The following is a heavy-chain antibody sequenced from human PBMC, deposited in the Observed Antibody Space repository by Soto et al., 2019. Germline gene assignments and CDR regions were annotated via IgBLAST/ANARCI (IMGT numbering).Heavy chain of an antibody. CDR2: IYYSGST. CDR3: ASSRADGSGRYWYN. Sequence: PSETLSLTCTVSGGSISSGDYYWSWIRQPPGKGLEWIGYIYYSGSTYYNPSLKSRITISVDTSKNQFSLKLSSVTAADTAVYYCASSRADGSGRYWYNWGQGTLVTVSS. D-gene: IGHD3-10*01. J-gene: IGHJ4*02. V-gene: IGHV4-30-4*01. CDR1: GGSISSGDYY.